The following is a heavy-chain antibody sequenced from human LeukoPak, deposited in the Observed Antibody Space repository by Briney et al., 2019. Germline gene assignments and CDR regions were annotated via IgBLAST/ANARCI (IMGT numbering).Heavy chain of an antibody. J-gene: IGHJ5*02. V-gene: IGHV4-39*07. D-gene: IGHD5-24*01. CDR3: ARMGGGWFDP. CDR1: GGSISSSSYY. Sequence: SETLSLTCTVSGGSISSSSYYWGWIRQPPGKGLEWIGSIYYSGSTYYNPSLKSRVTMSVDTSKNQFSLKLSSVTAADTAVYYCARMGGGWFDPWGQGTLVTVSS. CDR2: IYYSGST.